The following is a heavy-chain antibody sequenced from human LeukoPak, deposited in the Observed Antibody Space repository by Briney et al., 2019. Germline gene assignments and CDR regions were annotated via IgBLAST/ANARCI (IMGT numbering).Heavy chain of an antibody. CDR3: ARHQRWSSSGWSRGWFDP. J-gene: IGHJ5*02. Sequence: SETLSLTCTVSGGPISSYYWSWIRQPPGKGLEWIGYIYYSGSTNYNPSLKSRVTISVDTSKNQFSLKLSSVTAADTAVYYCARHQRWSSSGWSRGWFDPWGQGTLVTVSS. CDR2: IYYSGST. CDR1: GGPISSYY. V-gene: IGHV4-59*08. D-gene: IGHD6-19*01.